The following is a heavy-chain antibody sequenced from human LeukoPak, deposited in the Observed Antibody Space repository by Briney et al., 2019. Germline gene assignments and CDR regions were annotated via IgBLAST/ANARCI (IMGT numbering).Heavy chain of an antibody. CDR2: VIPILGIA. V-gene: IGHV1-69*04. J-gene: IGHJ3*02. CDR1: GGTFSSYA. Sequence: ASVKVSCKASGGTFSSYAISWVRQAPGQGLEWMGRVIPILGIANYAQKFQGRVTITADKSTSTAYMELSSLRSEDTAVYYCAMVRGGHDAFDIWGQGTMVTVSS. D-gene: IGHD3-10*01. CDR3: AMVRGGHDAFDI.